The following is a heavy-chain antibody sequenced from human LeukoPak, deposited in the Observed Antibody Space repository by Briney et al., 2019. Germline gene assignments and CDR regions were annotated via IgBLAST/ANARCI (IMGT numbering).Heavy chain of an antibody. J-gene: IGHJ4*02. CDR3: AKETRGSYYDY. Sequence: GGSLRLSCAASGFTFSSSGMHWVRQAPGKGLEWVAFIRYDGTSNYYADSVKGRFTISRDNSKNTVYLQMNSLRAEDTAVYYCAKETRGSYYDYWGQGTLVTVSS. V-gene: IGHV3-30*02. CDR2: IRYDGTSN. CDR1: GFTFSSSG. D-gene: IGHD1-26*01.